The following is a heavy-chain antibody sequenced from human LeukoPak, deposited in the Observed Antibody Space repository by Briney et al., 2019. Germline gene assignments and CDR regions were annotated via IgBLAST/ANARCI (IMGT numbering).Heavy chain of an antibody. V-gene: IGHV3-30*02. D-gene: IGHD3-3*01. CDR1: GFTFSSYS. J-gene: IGHJ4*02. CDR2: IRYDGSNK. Sequence: GALRLSCAASGFTFSSYSMNWVRQAPGKGLEWVAFIRYDGSNKYYADSVKGRFTISRDNSKNTLYLQMNSLRAEDTAVYYCAKLPDYDFWSRDDYWGQGTLVTVSS. CDR3: AKLPDYDFWSRDDY.